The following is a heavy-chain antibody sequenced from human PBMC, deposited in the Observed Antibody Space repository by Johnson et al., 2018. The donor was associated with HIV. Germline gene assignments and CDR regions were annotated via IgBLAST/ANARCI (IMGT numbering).Heavy chain of an antibody. CDR3: ARDFRSVGANDAFDI. J-gene: IGHJ3*02. CDR2: IKQDGSEK. Sequence: EVQVVESGGGLVQPGGSLRLSCAASGFTFSSYAMSWVRQAPGKGLEWVANIKQDGSEKYYVDSVKGRFTISRDNAKNSLYLQMNSLRAEDTAVYYCARDFRSVGANDAFDIWGQGTMVTVSS. CDR1: GFTFSSYA. D-gene: IGHD1-26*01. V-gene: IGHV3-7*01.